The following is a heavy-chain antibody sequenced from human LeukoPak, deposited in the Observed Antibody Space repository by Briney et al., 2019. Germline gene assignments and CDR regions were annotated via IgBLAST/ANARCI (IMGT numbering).Heavy chain of an antibody. Sequence: GGSLRLSCAASGFTFSSYDMHWVRQATGKGLEWVSAIGTAGDPYYPGSVKGRFTISRENAKNSLYLQMSSLRAGDTAVYYCARGVGYCSGGSCPAGYFDYWGQGTLVTVSS. CDR2: IGTAGDP. CDR3: ARGVGYCSGGSCPAGYFDY. J-gene: IGHJ4*02. CDR1: GFTFSSYD. D-gene: IGHD2-15*01. V-gene: IGHV3-13*05.